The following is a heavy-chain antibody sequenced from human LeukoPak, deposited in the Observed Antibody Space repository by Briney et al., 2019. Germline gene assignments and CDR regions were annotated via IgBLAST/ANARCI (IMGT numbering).Heavy chain of an antibody. D-gene: IGHD3-10*01. CDR2: IYPGDSDT. CDR3: ARSYGSGSYGSAFDI. Sequence: GESLKISCKGSGFTFSDYWIGWVRQMPGKGLEWMGIIYPGDSDTRYSPSFQGQVTMSADKSISTAYLQWSSLKASDTAMYYCARSYGSGSYGSAFDIWGQGTMVTVSS. V-gene: IGHV5-51*01. CDR1: GFTFSDYW. J-gene: IGHJ3*02.